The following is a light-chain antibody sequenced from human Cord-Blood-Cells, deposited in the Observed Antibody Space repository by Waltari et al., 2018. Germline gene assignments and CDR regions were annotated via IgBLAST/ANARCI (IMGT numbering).Light chain of an antibody. V-gene: IGLV1-47*01. CDR2: RNN. CDR3: AAWDVSLSGWV. Sequence: QSVLTQPPSASGTPGQRVTISCSGSSSNIGSNYVYWYQQLPGTAPKLLIYRNNQRPSGVPDRFSGSKSGTSASLAISGLRSEDEADYYCAAWDVSLSGWVFGRGTKLTVL. CDR1: SSNIGSNY. J-gene: IGLJ3*02.